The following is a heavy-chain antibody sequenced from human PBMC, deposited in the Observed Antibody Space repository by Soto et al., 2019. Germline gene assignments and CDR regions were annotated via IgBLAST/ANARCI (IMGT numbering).Heavy chain of an antibody. CDR2: VSFDSNYI. CDR3: ARERGWQLYFDY. Sequence: PGGSLRLSCAASGSTFSSYSMNWVRQAPGKGLEWVSLVSFDSNYIYYADSVKGRFTISRDNAKNSVYLQMNSLRAEDTAVYYCARERGWQLYFDYWGQGALVTVSS. J-gene: IGHJ4*02. V-gene: IGHV3-21*01. D-gene: IGHD6-13*01. CDR1: GSTFSSYS.